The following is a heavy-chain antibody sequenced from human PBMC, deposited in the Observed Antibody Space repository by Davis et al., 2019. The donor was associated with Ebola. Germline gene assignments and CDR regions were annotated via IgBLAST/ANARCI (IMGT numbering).Heavy chain of an antibody. Sequence: GESLKISCEASGYSFSSYDLNWVRQATGQGLEWMGWMNPNSGNTGYAQKFQGRVTMTRNTSISTAYMELSSLRSEDTAMYFCARGTRSFDSWGQGTLVIVSS. CDR3: ARGTRSFDS. V-gene: IGHV1-8*01. D-gene: IGHD3-16*01. CDR2: MNPNSGNT. CDR1: GYSFSSYD. J-gene: IGHJ5*01.